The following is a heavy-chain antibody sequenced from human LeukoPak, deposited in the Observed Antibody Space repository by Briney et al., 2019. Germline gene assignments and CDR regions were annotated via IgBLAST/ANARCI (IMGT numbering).Heavy chain of an antibody. CDR3: ARGRVVAATNWFDP. J-gene: IGHJ5*02. V-gene: IGHV4-30-2*01. D-gene: IGHD2-15*01. CDR2: IYHSGST. CDR1: GGSISSGGYS. Sequence: SQTLSLTCAVCGGSISSGGYSWSWIRQPPGKGLEWIGYIYHSGSTYYNPSLKSRVTISVDRSKNQFSLKLSSVTAADTAVYYCARGRVVAATNWFDPWGQGTLVTVSS.